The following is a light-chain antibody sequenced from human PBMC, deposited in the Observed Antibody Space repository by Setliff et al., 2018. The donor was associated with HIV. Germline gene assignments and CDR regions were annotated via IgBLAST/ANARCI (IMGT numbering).Light chain of an antibody. CDR2: EVR. V-gene: IGLV2-14*01. CDR1: SSDVGGYSY. Sequence: QSVLAQPASVSGSPGQSITISCTGTSSDVGGYSYVSWYQQHPGKAPKLIIYEVRNRPSGVSNRFSGSKSGNTASLTLSGLQDEDEADYYCSSYAITNTLPFGTGTKGTVL. CDR3: SSYAITNTLP. J-gene: IGLJ1*01.